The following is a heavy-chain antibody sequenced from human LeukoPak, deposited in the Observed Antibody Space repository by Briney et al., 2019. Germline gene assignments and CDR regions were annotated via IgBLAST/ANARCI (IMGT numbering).Heavy chain of an antibody. D-gene: IGHD3-22*01. CDR3: ARELSPVVKYYFEY. CDR2: IYSGGNT. Sequence: PGGSLRLSCAVSGFTVSDKHMSWVRQAPGKGLEWVSTIYSGGNTFYADSVKGRFTISRDNSKNTLYFQMNSLRAEDTAVYYCARELSPVVKYYFEYWGQGTLVTVSP. CDR1: GFTVSDKH. V-gene: IGHV3-66*01. J-gene: IGHJ4*02.